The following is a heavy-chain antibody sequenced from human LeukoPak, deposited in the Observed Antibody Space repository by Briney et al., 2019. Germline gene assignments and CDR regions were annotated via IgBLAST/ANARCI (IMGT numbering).Heavy chain of an antibody. CDR2: ISGSGGST. J-gene: IGHJ4*02. D-gene: IGHD3-10*01. V-gene: IGHV3-23*01. CDR1: GFTSSSYA. CDR3: AKDPGMVRGHRAY. Sequence: GGSLRLSCAASGFTSSSYAMSWVRQAPGKGLEWVSAISGSGGSTYYADSVKGRFTISRDNSKNTLYLQMNSLRAEDTAVYYCAKDPGMVRGHRAYWGQGTLVTVSS.